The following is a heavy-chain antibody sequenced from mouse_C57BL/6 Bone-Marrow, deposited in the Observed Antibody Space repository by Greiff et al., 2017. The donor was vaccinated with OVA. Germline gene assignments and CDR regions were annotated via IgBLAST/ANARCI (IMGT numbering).Heavy chain of an antibody. CDR3: ARQGDGCYYYAMDY. Sequence: QVQLKESGPGLVAPSQSLSITCTVSGFSLTSYGVHWVRQPPGKGLEWLVVIWSDGSTTYNSALKSRLSISKDNSKSQVFLKMNSLQTDDTAMYYCARQGDGCYYYAMDYWGQGTSVTVSS. V-gene: IGHV2-6-1*01. CDR2: IWSDGST. D-gene: IGHD2-3*01. J-gene: IGHJ4*01. CDR1: GFSLTSYG.